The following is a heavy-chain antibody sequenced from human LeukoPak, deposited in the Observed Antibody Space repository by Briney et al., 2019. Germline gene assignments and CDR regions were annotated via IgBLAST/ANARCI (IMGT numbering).Heavy chain of an antibody. V-gene: IGHV3-23*01. J-gene: IGHJ6*03. D-gene: IGHD1-26*01. CDR3: ARDPYSGAYGDTYYYFMDV. CDR2: ISGSGGST. Sequence: GGSLRLSCAASGFTFSSYGMSCVRQAPGKALEGVSAISGSGGSTYYADSVKGRFTISGDNSKNTLYLQMNSLTAEDTAVYYCARDPYSGAYGDTYYYFMDVWGKGTTVTISS. CDR1: GFTFSSYG.